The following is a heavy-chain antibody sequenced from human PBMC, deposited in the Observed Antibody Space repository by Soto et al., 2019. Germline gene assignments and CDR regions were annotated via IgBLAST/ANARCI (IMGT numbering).Heavy chain of an antibody. D-gene: IGHD6-19*01. CDR1: GFTFTSYA. Sequence: QVQLVESGGGVVQPGRSLRLSCAASGFTFTSYAMHWVRQAPGKGLEWVAVISYDGINKYYADSVKGRFTISRDNSKNTLYRQMNSLRAEDTAVYYCARDQGYSSGWYYYGMDVWGQGTTVTVSS. J-gene: IGHJ6*02. CDR2: ISYDGINK. V-gene: IGHV3-30-3*01. CDR3: ARDQGYSSGWYYYGMDV.